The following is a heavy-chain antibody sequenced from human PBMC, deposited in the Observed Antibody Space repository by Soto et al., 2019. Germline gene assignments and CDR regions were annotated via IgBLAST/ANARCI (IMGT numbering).Heavy chain of an antibody. CDR3: TTSVGEVGHYY. J-gene: IGHJ4*02. CDR2: LSYDGGER. CDR1: GFRFRDYG. Sequence: QVQLVESGGGVVQPGRSLRLSCAASGFRFRDYGMHWVRQAPGKGLKWVAVLSYDGGERYYADSVKGRFTISRDNSKNTLYLHMDSLRPEDTATYYCTTSVGEVGHYYWGQGALVTVSS. D-gene: IGHD3-16*01. V-gene: IGHV3-30*03.